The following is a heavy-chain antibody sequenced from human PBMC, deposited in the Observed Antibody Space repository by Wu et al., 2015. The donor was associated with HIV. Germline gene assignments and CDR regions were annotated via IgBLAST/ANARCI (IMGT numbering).Heavy chain of an antibody. Sequence: QVQLVQSGTEVKKPGTSVKVSCKASGYTFPDYDINWVRQATGQGLEWMGGIIPIFGTANYAQKFQGRVTITTDESTSTAYMELSSLRSEDTAVYYCARVEYYYDSSGYGAFDIWGQGTMVTVSS. CDR3: ARVEYYYDSSGYGAFDI. CDR1: GYTFPDYD. D-gene: IGHD3-22*01. V-gene: IGHV1-69*05. CDR2: IIPIFGTA. J-gene: IGHJ3*02.